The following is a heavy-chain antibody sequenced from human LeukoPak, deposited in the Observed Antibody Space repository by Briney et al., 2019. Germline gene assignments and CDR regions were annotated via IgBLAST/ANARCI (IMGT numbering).Heavy chain of an antibody. CDR3: ARDPLAAAGLPSWFDP. CDR1: GFTFSSYS. CDR2: ISSSSSTI. J-gene: IGHJ5*02. V-gene: IGHV3-48*01. Sequence: GGSLTLSCAASGFTFSSYSMNSVRQAPGKGLEWVSYISSSSSTIYYADSVKGRFTISRDNAKNSLYLQMNSLRAKDTPVYYCARDPLAAAGLPSWFDPWGQGTLVTVSS. D-gene: IGHD6-13*01.